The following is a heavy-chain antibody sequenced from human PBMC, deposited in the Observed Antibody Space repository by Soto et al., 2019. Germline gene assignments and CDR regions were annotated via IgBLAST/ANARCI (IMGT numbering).Heavy chain of an antibody. V-gene: IGHV3-30*03. D-gene: IGHD5-18*01. CDR1: GFAFSSYG. J-gene: IGHJ5*02. CDR3: VSDRGYGHASVPYA. Sequence: QAQLVESGGGVVQPGRSLRLSCAASGFAFSSYGMHWVRQAPGTGLEWVAVISYDGSLQHYADSVKGRFTISRYNAKNMVLQQMSSLRAEDTAVYYCVSDRGYGHASVPYAWGQGTLVSVSS. CDR2: ISYDGSLQ.